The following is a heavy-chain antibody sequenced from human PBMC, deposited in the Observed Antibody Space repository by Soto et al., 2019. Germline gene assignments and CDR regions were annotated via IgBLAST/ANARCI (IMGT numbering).Heavy chain of an antibody. V-gene: IGHV1-18*01. J-gene: IGHJ5*02. Sequence: ASVXVCCKASCYTFSNFEISWVRQAPGQGLEWMGWVSPYNGNTNYAQKLQGRVTMTTDTSTRTAYMEVRSLRSDDAEVYYCARNYNDGSAVLVGLDTWGQGTLVTV. D-gene: IGHD2-8*02. CDR3: ARNYNDGSAVLVGLDT. CDR2: VSPYNGNT. CDR1: CYTFSNFE.